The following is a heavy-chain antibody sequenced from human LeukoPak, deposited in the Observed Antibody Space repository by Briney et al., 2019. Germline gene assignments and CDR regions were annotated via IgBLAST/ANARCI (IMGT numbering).Heavy chain of an antibody. CDR1: GFTFSTVA. J-gene: IGHJ3*01. V-gene: IGHV3-23*01. D-gene: IGHD1-7*01. CDR3: AKDIVPNYGSTFDF. CDR2: ISDSGGIT. Sequence: GGSLRLSCAASGFTFSTVAVNWVRQGPGKGLEWVAFISDSGGITYYADSLKGRFTISRDNTKNTLYLQMNSLRADDTAVYYCAKDIVPNYGSTFDFWGQGTMVTVSS.